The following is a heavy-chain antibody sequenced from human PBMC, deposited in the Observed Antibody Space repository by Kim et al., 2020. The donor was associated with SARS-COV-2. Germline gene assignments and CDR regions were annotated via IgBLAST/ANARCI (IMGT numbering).Heavy chain of an antibody. CDR3: AKELRERYYSSSWYNLWQGDDY. CDR2: ISGSGGST. D-gene: IGHD6-13*01. J-gene: IGHJ4*02. V-gene: IGHV3-23*01. Sequence: GGSLRLSCAASGFTFSSYAMSWVRQAPGKGLEWVSAISGSGGSTYYADSVKGRFTISRDNSKNTLYLQMNSLRAEDTAIYYCAKELRERYYSSSWYNLWQGDDYWGQGTLVTVSS. CDR1: GFTFSSYA.